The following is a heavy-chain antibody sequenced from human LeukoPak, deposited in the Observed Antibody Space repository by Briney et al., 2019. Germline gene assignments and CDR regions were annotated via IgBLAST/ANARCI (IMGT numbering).Heavy chain of an antibody. CDR3: ARDIAPWYYDSSGHARDY. D-gene: IGHD3-22*01. J-gene: IGHJ4*02. Sequence: GGSLRLSCAASGFTFSSYAMHWVRQAPGKGLEWVAVISYDGSNKYYADSVKGRFTISRDNSKNTLYLQMNSLRAEDTAVYYCARDIAPWYYDSSGHARDYWGQGTLVTVSS. CDR2: ISYDGSNK. CDR1: GFTFSSYA. V-gene: IGHV3-30*04.